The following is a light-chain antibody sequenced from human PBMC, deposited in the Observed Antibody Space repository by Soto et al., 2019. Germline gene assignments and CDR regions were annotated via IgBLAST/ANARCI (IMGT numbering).Light chain of an antibody. CDR3: SSYTTGNTLYV. CDR1: SNDIGAYKY. V-gene: IGLV2-14*01. CDR2: EVS. J-gene: IGLJ1*01. Sequence: QSALTQPASVSGSPGQSITISCTGSSNDIGAYKYVSWYQQYPGKAPKLIIFEVSNRPSGVSNRFSGSKSGNTASLTIAGLQAEDEADYHCSSYTTGNTLYVFGGGTKVTVL.